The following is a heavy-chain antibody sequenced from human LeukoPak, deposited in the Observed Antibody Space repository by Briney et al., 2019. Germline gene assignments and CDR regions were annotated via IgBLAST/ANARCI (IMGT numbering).Heavy chain of an antibody. CDR1: GVSISGYY. Sequence: PSETLSLTCTVSGVSISGYYWIRIRQPPGRSLEYIGSIFYRESFSYGGTTFYNPSLQSRVTISVDTSKNAFSLRLSSVTAADTAVYYCARQISGNKDYWGQGTLVTVSS. CDR2: IFYRESFSYGGTT. CDR3: ARQISGNKDY. V-gene: IGHV4-59*05. D-gene: IGHD1/OR15-1a*01. J-gene: IGHJ4*02.